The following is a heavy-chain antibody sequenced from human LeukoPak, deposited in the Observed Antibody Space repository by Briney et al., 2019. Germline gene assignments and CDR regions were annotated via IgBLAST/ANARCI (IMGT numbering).Heavy chain of an antibody. D-gene: IGHD6-13*01. CDR2: IYYSGST. Sequence: SETLSLTCTVSGGSISSYYWGWIRQTPGKGLEWIGYIYYSGSTNYNPSLKSRVTISVDTSKNQFSLKLSSVTAADTAVYYCASGRAGDFDYWGQGTLVTVSS. CDR3: ASGRAGDFDY. CDR1: GGSISSYY. J-gene: IGHJ4*02. V-gene: IGHV4-59*01.